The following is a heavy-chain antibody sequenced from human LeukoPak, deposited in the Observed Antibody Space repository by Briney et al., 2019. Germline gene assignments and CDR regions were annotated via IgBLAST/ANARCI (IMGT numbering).Heavy chain of an antibody. CDR3: AQHRRGGSDAFDI. V-gene: IGHV4-30-2*01. Sequence: PSQTLSLTCAVSGGSISSGGYSWSWIRQPPGKGLEWIGYIYHSGSTYYNPSLKSRVTISVDRSKNQFSLKLSSVTAADTAVYYCAQHRRGGSDAFDIWGQGTMVTVSS. J-gene: IGHJ3*02. CDR2: IYHSGST. D-gene: IGHD3-3*01. CDR1: GGSISSGGYS.